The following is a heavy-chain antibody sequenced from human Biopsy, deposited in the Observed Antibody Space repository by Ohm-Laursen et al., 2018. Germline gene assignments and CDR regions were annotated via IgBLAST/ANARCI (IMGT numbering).Heavy chain of an antibody. CDR1: TGSFNEYS. CDR2: INHSGST. V-gene: IGHV4-34*01. CDR3: ARAVTAINGNSLGFDP. Sequence: SDTLSLTCAVSTGSFNEYSWTWIRQPPGKGLEWIGEINHSGSTNYNPSLKSRVSISVDTSKNQFSLKLNSVTAADTAVYYCARAVTAINGNSLGFDPWGQGTLVTVSS. J-gene: IGHJ5*02. D-gene: IGHD1-20*01.